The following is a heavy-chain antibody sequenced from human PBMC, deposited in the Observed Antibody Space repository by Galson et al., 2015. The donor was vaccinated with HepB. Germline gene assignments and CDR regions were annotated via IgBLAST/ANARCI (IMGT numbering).Heavy chain of an antibody. Sequence: SVKVSCKASGYTFTTYYMHWVRQAPGQGLGWMAMINPNNGDLNYAQRLQGTVTMTRDTSTSTVYLELSSLRSEDTAVYYCARYSSTMAFDYWGQGTLVTVSS. CDR3: ARYSSTMAFDY. CDR1: GYTFTTYY. D-gene: IGHD2-2*01. CDR2: INPNNGDL. J-gene: IGHJ4*02. V-gene: IGHV1-46*01.